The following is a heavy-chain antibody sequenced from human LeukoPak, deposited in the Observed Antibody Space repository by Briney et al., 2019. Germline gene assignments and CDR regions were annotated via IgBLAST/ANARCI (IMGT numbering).Heavy chain of an antibody. J-gene: IGHJ4*02. D-gene: IGHD3-22*01. Sequence: GESLKISCKGSGYSFTSYWIAWVRQLPGKGLEWMGIIYPDDSDTRYSPSFQGQVTISVDNSIRTTYLQWSSLKASDTAIYYCARRDNYYDSSALDYWGQGTLVTVSS. CDR1: GYSFTSYW. CDR2: IYPDDSDT. CDR3: ARRDNYYDSSALDY. V-gene: IGHV5-51*01.